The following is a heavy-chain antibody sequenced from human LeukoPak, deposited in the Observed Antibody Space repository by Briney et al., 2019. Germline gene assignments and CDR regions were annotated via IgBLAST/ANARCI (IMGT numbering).Heavy chain of an antibody. CDR3: ASRQADYDSSGSFLDY. V-gene: IGHV4-30-4*01. Sequence: PPETLSLTCTVSGGSISSGDYYWSWIRQPPGKGLEWIGYIYYSGSTYYNPSLKSRVTISVDTSKNQFSLKLSSVTAADTAVYYCASRQADYDSSGSFLDYWGQGTLVTVSS. CDR1: GGSISSGDYY. J-gene: IGHJ4*02. D-gene: IGHD3-22*01. CDR2: IYYSGST.